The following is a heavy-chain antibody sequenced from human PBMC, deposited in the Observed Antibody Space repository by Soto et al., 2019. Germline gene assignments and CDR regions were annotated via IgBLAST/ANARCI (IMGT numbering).Heavy chain of an antibody. CDR3: ARSPYYYDSSGPSLDY. CDR1: GGSIISGGYY. D-gene: IGHD3-22*01. Sequence: SETLSLTCTFSGGSIISGGYYWSWIRQHPGKGLEWIGYIYYSGSTYYNPSLKSRVTISVDTSKNQFSLKLSSVTAADTAVYYCARSPYYYDSSGPSLDYWGQGTLVTVSS. CDR2: IYYSGST. V-gene: IGHV4-31*03. J-gene: IGHJ4*02.